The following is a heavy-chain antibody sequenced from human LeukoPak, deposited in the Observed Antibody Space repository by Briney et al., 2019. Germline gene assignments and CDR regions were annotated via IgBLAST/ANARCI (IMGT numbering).Heavy chain of an antibody. V-gene: IGHV4-34*01. J-gene: IGHJ4*02. D-gene: IGHD2-2*01. Sequence: PSETLSLTCAVYGGSFSGYYGSWIRQPPGKGLEWIGEINHSGSTNYNPSLKSRVTISVDTSKNQFSLKLSSVLAADTAVYYCARLGQPSALFDYWGQGTLVTVSS. CDR3: ARLGQPSALFDY. CDR1: GGSFSGYY. CDR2: INHSGST.